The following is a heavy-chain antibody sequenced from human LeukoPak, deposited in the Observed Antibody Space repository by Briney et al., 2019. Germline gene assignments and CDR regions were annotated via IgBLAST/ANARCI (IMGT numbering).Heavy chain of an antibody. V-gene: IGHV1-2*02. Sequence: ASVKVSCKASGYTFTGYYMHWARQAPGQGLEWMGWINPNGGGTNYAQKFQGRVTMTRDTSISTACMELSRLRSDDTAVYYCARSAGGSRITIFGVVIGGYFDYWGQGTLVTVSS. CDR2: INPNGGGT. J-gene: IGHJ4*02. D-gene: IGHD3-3*01. CDR3: ARSAGGSRITIFGVVIGGYFDY. CDR1: GYTFTGYY.